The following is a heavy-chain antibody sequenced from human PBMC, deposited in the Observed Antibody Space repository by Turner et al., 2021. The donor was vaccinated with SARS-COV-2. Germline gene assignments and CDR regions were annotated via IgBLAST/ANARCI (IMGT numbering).Heavy chain of an antibody. V-gene: IGHV1-2*02. CDR2: INPNSGDT. CDR3: ARVYSSSWEYYFDY. D-gene: IGHD6-13*01. Sequence: QVQLVQSGAEVKKPGASVKFTCKASGYTFTGYYMHWVRQAPGQGLEWMGWINPNSGDTNYAQKFQGRVTMTRDTSISTAYMELSRLKSDDTAVYYCARVYSSSWEYYFDYWGQGTLVTVSS. J-gene: IGHJ4*02. CDR1: GYTFTGYY.